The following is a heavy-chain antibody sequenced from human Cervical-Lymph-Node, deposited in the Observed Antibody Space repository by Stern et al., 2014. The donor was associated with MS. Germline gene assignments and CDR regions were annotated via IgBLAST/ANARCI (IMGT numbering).Heavy chain of an antibody. V-gene: IGHV2-5*02. CDR3: ARAGYYISFDY. CDR1: GFSLSTTEVG. Sequence: ESGPTLVKPTQTLTLTCTFSGFSLSTTEVGVGWIRQPPGKALEWVALIYRDDDKRYSPSLKSRLTITVDTSKNQVVLTMTNMDPVDTATYYCARAGYYISFDYWGQGTLVTVS. J-gene: IGHJ4*02. CDR2: IYRDDDK. D-gene: IGHD3-9*01.